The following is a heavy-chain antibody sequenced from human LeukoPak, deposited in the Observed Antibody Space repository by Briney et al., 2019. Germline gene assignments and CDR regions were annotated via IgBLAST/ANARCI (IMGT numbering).Heavy chain of an antibody. CDR3: ARPMVRGVKNNWFDP. Sequence: GESLKISCKGSGYSFTSYWIGWVRQMPGKGLEWMGIIYPGDSDTRYSPSFQGQVTISADKSISTAYLQWSSLKASDTAMYYCARPMVRGVKNNWFDPWGQGTLVTVSS. CDR2: IYPGDSDT. D-gene: IGHD3-10*01. V-gene: IGHV5-51*01. J-gene: IGHJ5*02. CDR1: GYSFTSYW.